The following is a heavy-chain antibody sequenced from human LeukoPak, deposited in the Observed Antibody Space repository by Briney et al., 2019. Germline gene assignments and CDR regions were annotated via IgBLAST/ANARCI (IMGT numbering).Heavy chain of an antibody. V-gene: IGHV1-2*02. J-gene: IGHJ4*02. CDR3: ANYDFWSGYYDY. CDR2: INPNSGGT. CDR1: GGTFSSYT. Sequence: ASVKVSCKASGGTFSSYTISWVRQAPGQGLEWMGWINPNSGGTNYAQKFQGRVTMTRDTSISTAYMELSRLRSDDTAVYYCANYDFWSGYYDYWGQGTLVTVSS. D-gene: IGHD3-3*01.